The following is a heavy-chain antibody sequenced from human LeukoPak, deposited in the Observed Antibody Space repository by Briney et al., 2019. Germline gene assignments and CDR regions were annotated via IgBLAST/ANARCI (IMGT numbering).Heavy chain of an antibody. D-gene: IGHD3-16*01. CDR2: SYYSGGT. V-gene: IGHV4-59*01. J-gene: IGHJ3*02. CDR1: GGSISSYY. Sequence: SETLSLTCTVSGGSISSYYRSWIRQSPGKGLEWIGYSYYSGGTHYNPSLKSRVTISVDRSKNQFSLKLSSVTAADTAVYYCARGINAFDIWGQGTMVTASS. CDR3: ARGINAFDI.